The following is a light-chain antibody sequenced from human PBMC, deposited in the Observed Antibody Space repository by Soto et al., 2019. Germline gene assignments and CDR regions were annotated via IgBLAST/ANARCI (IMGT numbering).Light chain of an antibody. CDR3: QQRLNWPPG. V-gene: IGKV3-11*01. Sequence: TQSPATLSVSPGDRATLSCRAGQPLNNNVAWYQHKPGQAPRLLIYDASNRATGVPARFSGSRSGTDFTLTISDLEPADFGLYYCQQRLNWPPGFGQGTKVDIK. CDR2: DAS. J-gene: IGKJ1*01. CDR1: QPLNNN.